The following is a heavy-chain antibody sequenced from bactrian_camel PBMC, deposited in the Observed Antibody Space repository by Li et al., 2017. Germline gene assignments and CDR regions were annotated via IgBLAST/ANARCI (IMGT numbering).Heavy chain of an antibody. J-gene: IGHJ6*01. CDR1: SSRFC. CDR2: IVTDGSST. V-gene: IGHV3S42*01. Sequence: VQLVESGGGSVRSGGSLRLSCTASSSRFCLAWFRQSPGKEREGVAAIVTDGSSTRYADSVKGRFTISQDNAPNTVFLQMNSLKPEDTAVYYCAAAPHYHGLPSLTPNMYSAWGRGTQVTVS. CDR3: AAAPHYHGLPSLTPNMYSA. D-gene: IGHD2*01.